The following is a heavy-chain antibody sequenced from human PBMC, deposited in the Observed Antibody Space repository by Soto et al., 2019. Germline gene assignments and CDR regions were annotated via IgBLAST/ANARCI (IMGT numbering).Heavy chain of an antibody. CDR3: ARDLGYCSGGSCYSNYYYYGMDV. CDR2: IIPIFGTA. CDR1: GGTFSSYA. J-gene: IGHJ6*02. V-gene: IGHV1-69*01. Sequence: QVQLVQSGAEVKKPGSSVKVSCKASGGTFSSYAISWVRQAPGQGLEWMGGIIPIFGTANYAQKFQGRVTITADEYTSTAYMELSSLRSEDTAVYYCARDLGYCSGGSCYSNYYYYGMDVWGQGTTVTVSS. D-gene: IGHD2-15*01.